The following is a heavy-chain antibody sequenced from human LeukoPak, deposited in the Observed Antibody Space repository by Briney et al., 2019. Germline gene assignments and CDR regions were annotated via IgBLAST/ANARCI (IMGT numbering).Heavy chain of an antibody. CDR1: GFDFGGACG. CDR2: ISGSGDTT. V-gene: IGHV3-23*01. J-gene: IGHJ4*02. Sequence: GDSLRLSCATSGFDFGGACGMGWVRQAPDKGLEWVATISGSGDTTHYADSVKGRLTMSRDNARNTLFLQIDSLRAEDTAVYYCARDRDDYGDYVDYWGQGTLVTVSS. D-gene: IGHD4-17*01. CDR3: ARDRDDYGDYVDY.